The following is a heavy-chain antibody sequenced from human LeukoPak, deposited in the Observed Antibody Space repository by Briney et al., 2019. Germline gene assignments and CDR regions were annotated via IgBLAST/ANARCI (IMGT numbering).Heavy chain of an antibody. Sequence: SETLSLTCAVYGGSFSGYYWSWIRQPPGKGLEWIGEINHSGSTNYNPPLKSRVTISVDTSKNQFSLKLSSVTAADTAVYYCARGSFIMIEVVFPVAPNWFDPWGQGTLVTVSS. J-gene: IGHJ5*02. CDR2: INHSGST. CDR3: ARGSFIMIEVVFPVAPNWFDP. CDR1: GGSFSGYY. D-gene: IGHD3-22*01. V-gene: IGHV4-34*01.